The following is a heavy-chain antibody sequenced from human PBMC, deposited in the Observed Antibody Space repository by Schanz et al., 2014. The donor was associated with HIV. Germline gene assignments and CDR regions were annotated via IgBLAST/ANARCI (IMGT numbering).Heavy chain of an antibody. CDR3: ARDVGAGANDY. CDR2: LWYDGTNK. CDR1: GFTFSNYG. J-gene: IGHJ4*02. Sequence: VQLLESGGGVVQPGRSLTLSCAAAGFTFSNYGMHWVRQAPGRGLEWVAVLWYDGTNKYYADSVKGRFAISRDNSKNTLYLQMNSLRAEDTAMYYCARDVGAGANDYWGQGTLVTVSS. D-gene: IGHD1-26*01. V-gene: IGHV3-33*01.